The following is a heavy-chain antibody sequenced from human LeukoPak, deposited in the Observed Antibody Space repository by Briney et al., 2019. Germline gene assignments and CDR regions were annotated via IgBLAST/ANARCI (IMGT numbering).Heavy chain of an antibody. V-gene: IGHV1-69*02. CDR2: IIPILGIA. CDR1: GGTFGSYT. D-gene: IGHD6-19*01. J-gene: IGHJ4*02. Sequence: EASVKVSCKASGGTFGSYTISWVRQAPGQGLEWMGRIIPILGIANYAQKFQGRVTITADKSTSTAYMELSSLRSEDTAVYYCALESSGWYGSGYWGQGTLVTVSS. CDR3: ALESSGWYGSGY.